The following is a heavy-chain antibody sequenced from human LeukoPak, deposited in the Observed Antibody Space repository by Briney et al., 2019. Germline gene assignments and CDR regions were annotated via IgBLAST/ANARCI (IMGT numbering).Heavy chain of an antibody. Sequence: SVRVSCKASGGTFSSYAISWVRQAPGQGLEWMGGIIPIFGTANYAQKFQGRVTITADEYTSTAYMELSSLRSEDTAVYYCARDSRYCSSTSCYLDYWGQGTLVTVSS. CDR2: IIPIFGTA. D-gene: IGHD2-2*01. V-gene: IGHV1-69*13. CDR3: ARDSRYCSSTSCYLDY. J-gene: IGHJ4*02. CDR1: GGTFSSYA.